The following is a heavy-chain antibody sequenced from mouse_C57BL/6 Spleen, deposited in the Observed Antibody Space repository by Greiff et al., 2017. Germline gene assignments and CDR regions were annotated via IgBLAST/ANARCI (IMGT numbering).Heavy chain of an antibody. CDR2: ISYDGSN. CDR3: ASLPGYITTGYFDV. D-gene: IGHD1-1*01. J-gene: IGHJ1*03. CDR1: GYSITSGYY. V-gene: IGHV3-6*01. Sequence: DVQLQESGPGLVKPSQSLSLTCSVTGYSITSGYYWNWIRQFPGNKLEWMGYISYDGSNHYNPSLKNRISITRDTSKNQFFLKLNCVTTEDTATYYCASLPGYITTGYFDVGGTGTTVTVSS.